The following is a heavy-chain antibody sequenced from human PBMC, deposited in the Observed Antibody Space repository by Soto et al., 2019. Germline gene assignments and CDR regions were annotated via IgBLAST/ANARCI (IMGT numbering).Heavy chain of an antibody. J-gene: IGHJ4*02. Sequence: QVQLQESGPGLVKPSQTLSLTCTVSGGSISSGGYYWSWIRQHPGKGLEWIGYIYYSGSTYYNPSLKSRVTISVDTSKNQFSLKLSSVTAADTAVYYCARSIEGYYDSSGYYYLARGVDYWGQGTLVTVSS. CDR3: ARSIEGYYDSSGYYYLARGVDY. CDR1: GGSISSGGYY. D-gene: IGHD3-22*01. V-gene: IGHV4-31*03. CDR2: IYYSGST.